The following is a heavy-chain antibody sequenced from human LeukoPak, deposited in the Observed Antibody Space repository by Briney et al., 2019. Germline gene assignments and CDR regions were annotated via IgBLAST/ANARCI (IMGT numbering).Heavy chain of an antibody. CDR2: IYPGDSDT. CDR1: GYSFTSYW. D-gene: IGHD2-2*01. Sequence: GESLKISCKGSGYSFTSYWIGWVRQVPGKGLEWMGIIYPGDSDTRYSPSFQGQVTISADKSISTAYLQWSSLKASDTAMYYCARQDCSSTSCYPYFDYWGQGTLVTVSS. V-gene: IGHV5-51*01. J-gene: IGHJ4*02. CDR3: ARQDCSSTSCYPYFDY.